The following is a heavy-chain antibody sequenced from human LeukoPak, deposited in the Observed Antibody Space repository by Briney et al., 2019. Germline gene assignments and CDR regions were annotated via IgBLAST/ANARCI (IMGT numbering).Heavy chain of an antibody. J-gene: IGHJ5*02. Sequence: PSETLSLTCTVSVGSISSYYWSWIRQPPGKGLEWIGYIYYSGSTNYNPSLKSRVNISVDTSKNQFSLKLSSVTAADTAVYYCARESHGDYAWFDPWGQGTLVTVSS. CDR1: VGSISSYY. V-gene: IGHV4-59*01. CDR3: ARESHGDYAWFDP. D-gene: IGHD4-17*01. CDR2: IYYSGST.